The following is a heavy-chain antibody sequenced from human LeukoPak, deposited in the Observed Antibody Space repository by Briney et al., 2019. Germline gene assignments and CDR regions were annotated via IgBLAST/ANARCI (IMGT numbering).Heavy chain of an antibody. D-gene: IGHD5-18*01. V-gene: IGHV1-8*03. Sequence: GASVKVSCKASGYTFTSYDINWVRQATGQGLEWMGCMNPNSGNTGYAQKFQGRVTSTRNTSISTAYMELSSLRSEDTAVYYCARALEDTAMVLGYYYYYMDVWGKGTTVTVSS. CDR1: GYTFTSYD. CDR3: ARALEDTAMVLGYYYYYMDV. CDR2: MNPNSGNT. J-gene: IGHJ6*03.